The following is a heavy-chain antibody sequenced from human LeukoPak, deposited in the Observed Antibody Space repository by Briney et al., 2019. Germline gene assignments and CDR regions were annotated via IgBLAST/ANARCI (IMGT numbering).Heavy chain of an antibody. J-gene: IGHJ4*02. Sequence: GGSLRLSCAASGFTFSSYDMHWVRQATGKGLEWVSAIGTAGDTYYPGSVKGRFTISRENAKNSLYLQMSSLRAGDTAVYYCARAGDSNSFDYWGQGTLVTVSS. CDR3: ARAGDSNSFDY. V-gene: IGHV3-13*01. CDR1: GFTFSSYD. D-gene: IGHD3-22*01. CDR2: IGTAGDT.